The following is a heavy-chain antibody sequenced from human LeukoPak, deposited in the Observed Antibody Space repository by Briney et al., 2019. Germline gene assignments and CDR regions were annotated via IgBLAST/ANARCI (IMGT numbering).Heavy chain of an antibody. Sequence: GGSLRLSCAASGFTFSSYWMNWARQAPGKGLEWVASINHNGNVNYYVDSVKGRFTISRDNSKNTLYLQMNSLRAEDTAVYYCAKDTFWFGELLPSSYWGQGTLVTVSS. V-gene: IGHV3-7*03. CDR2: INHNGNVN. J-gene: IGHJ4*02. D-gene: IGHD3-10*01. CDR3: AKDTFWFGELLPSSY. CDR1: GFTFSSYW.